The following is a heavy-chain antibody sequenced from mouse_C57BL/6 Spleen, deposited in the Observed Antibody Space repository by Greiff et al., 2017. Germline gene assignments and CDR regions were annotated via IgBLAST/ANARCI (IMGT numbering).Heavy chain of an antibody. J-gene: IGHJ4*01. V-gene: IGHV1-69*01. CDR3: ARRDVYYAMDY. CDR2: IDPSDSYT. CDR1: GYTFTSYW. D-gene: IGHD3-3*01. Sequence: QVQLQQSGAELVMPGASVKLSCKASGYTFTSYWMHWVKQRPGQGLEWIGEIDPSDSYTNYNQKFKGKSTLTVDKSSSTAYMQLSSLTSEDSAVYYCARRDVYYAMDYWGQGTSVTVSS.